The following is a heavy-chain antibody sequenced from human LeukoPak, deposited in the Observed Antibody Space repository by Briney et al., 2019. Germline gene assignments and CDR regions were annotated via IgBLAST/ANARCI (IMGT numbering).Heavy chain of an antibody. Sequence: ASVKVSCKVSGYTLTELSMHWVRQAPGKGLEWMGGFDPEDGETIYAQKFQGRVTMTEDTSTDTAYMELSSLRSEDTAVYYCATDQSGMVRGVIRYWGQGTLVTVSS. J-gene: IGHJ4*02. CDR3: ATDQSGMVRGVIRY. V-gene: IGHV1-24*01. CDR1: GYTLTELS. CDR2: FDPEDGET. D-gene: IGHD3-10*01.